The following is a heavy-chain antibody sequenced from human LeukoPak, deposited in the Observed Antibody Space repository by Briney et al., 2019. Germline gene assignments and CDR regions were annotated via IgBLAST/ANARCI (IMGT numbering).Heavy chain of an antibody. J-gene: IGHJ5*02. CDR2: ISAYNGNT. CDR1: GYTFTSYG. D-gene: IGHD2-2*01. Sequence: GASVKVSCKASGYTFTSYGISWVRQAPGQGLEWMGWISAYNGNTNYAQKLQGRVTMTTDTSTSTAYMELRSLRSDDTAVYYCARAASRVVPAAMGGNWFDPWGQGTLVTVSS. V-gene: IGHV1-18*01. CDR3: ARAASRVVPAAMGGNWFDP.